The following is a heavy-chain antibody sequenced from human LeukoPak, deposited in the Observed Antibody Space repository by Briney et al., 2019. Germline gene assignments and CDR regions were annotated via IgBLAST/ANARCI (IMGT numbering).Heavy chain of an antibody. J-gene: IGHJ4*02. Sequence: GGSLRLSCAASGFTFSTYAVSWVRQAPGKGLAWVSVITGNSGSIYYADSVRGRFTISRDNSKNTLYLQMNSLRAEDTAIYHCAKGYDSSTWYNFDYWGQGTLVTVSS. CDR1: GFTFSTYA. CDR2: ITGNSGSI. V-gene: IGHV3-23*01. D-gene: IGHD6-13*01. CDR3: AKGYDSSTWYNFDY.